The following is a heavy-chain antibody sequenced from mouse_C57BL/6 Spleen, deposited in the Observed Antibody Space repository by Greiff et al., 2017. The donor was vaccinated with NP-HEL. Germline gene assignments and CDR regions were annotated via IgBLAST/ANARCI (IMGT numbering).Heavy chain of an antibody. J-gene: IGHJ3*01. Sequence: EVQLQQSGPGLVKPSQSLSLTCSVTGYSITSGYYWNWIRQFPGNKLEWMGYISYDGSNNYNPSLKNRISITRDTSKNQFFLKLNSVTTEDTATYYCAREGITTPPFAYWGQGTLVTVSA. CDR2: ISYDGSN. CDR1: GYSITSGYY. D-gene: IGHD1-1*01. CDR3: AREGITTPPFAY. V-gene: IGHV3-6*01.